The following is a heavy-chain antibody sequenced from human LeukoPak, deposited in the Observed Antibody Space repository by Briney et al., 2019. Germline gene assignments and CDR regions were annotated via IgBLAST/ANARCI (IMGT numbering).Heavy chain of an antibody. CDR1: GFTFSTYG. CDR3: ARDLGQYYDTSDNWFDP. D-gene: IGHD3-22*01. CDR2: INDNGGTST. Sequence: GGSLRLSCAASGFTFSTYGMGWVRQAPGKGLEWVSGINDNGGTSTWYADSVKGRFTISRDNAKNTLNLQMNSLRAEDTAVYYCARDLGQYYDTSDNWFDPWGQGTLVTVSS. J-gene: IGHJ5*02. V-gene: IGHV3-74*01.